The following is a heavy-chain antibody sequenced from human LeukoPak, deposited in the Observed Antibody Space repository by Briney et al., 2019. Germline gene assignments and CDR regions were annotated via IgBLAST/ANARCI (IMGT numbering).Heavy chain of an antibody. D-gene: IGHD1-26*01. J-gene: IGHJ4*02. CDR3: ARDPTISGSYSDY. Sequence: GGSLRLSCAASGFTFSSYMMNWVRQAPGKGLEWVSYINSNSRTIYYAYSVKGRFTVSRDHAKNSLYLQMNSLRDEDTAVYYCARDPTISGSYSDYWGQGTLVTVSS. CDR2: INSNSRTI. CDR1: GFTFSSYM. V-gene: IGHV3-48*02.